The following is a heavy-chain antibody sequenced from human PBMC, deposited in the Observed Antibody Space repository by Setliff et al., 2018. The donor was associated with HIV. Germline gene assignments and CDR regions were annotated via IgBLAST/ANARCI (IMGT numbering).Heavy chain of an antibody. D-gene: IGHD3-10*01. Sequence: ETLSLTCTVSGVSISNYYWSWIRQPPGTGLEWVGRIKSKTDGGTTDYAAPVKGRFTISRDDSKDTLYLQMNSLKTEDTAVYYCAKTYYGSGTHLRWYQFDNWGQGTLVTVSS. V-gene: IGHV3-15*01. CDR1: GVSISNYY. CDR3: AKTYYGSGTHLRWYQFDN. J-gene: IGHJ4*02. CDR2: IKSKTDGGTT.